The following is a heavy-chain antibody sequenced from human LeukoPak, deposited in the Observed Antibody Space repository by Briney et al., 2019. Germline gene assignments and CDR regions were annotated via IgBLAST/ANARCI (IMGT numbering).Heavy chain of an antibody. D-gene: IGHD1-14*01. CDR2: IKTDGSET. CDR3: SKPLADNGDH. CDR1: GFTFSNSW. J-gene: IGHJ4*02. V-gene: IGHV3-74*01. Sequence: GGSLRLSCAASGFTFSNSWTQWFRQAPGKGLVWVSRIKTDGSETGYADSVKGRFTISRDKAKNTLYLQMNSLRAEDTAVYYCSKPLADNGDHWGQGTLVTVSS.